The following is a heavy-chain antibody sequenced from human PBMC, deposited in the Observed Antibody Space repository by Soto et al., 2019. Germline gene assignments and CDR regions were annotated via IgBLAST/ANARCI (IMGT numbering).Heavy chain of an antibody. CDR2: ISAYNGNT. D-gene: IGHD1-7*01. V-gene: IGHV1-18*01. CDR1: AYTFPIYG. J-gene: IGHJ4*02. CDR3: ALYNWNSNTPSGFDY. Sequence: ASVKVSCKASAYTFPIYGISWVRQAPGQGLEWMGWISAYNGNTNYAQKLQGRVTMTTDTSTSTVYMELRSLRSDDTAVYYCALYNWNSNTPSGFDYWGQGTLVTVSS.